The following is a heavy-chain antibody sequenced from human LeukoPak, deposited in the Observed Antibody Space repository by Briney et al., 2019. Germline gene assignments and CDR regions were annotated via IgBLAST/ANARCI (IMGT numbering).Heavy chain of an antibody. Sequence: SQTLSLTFTVSGVSISSGGYYWSWIRQPPGKGLEWIGHIQHSGGTYYSPSLRSRVTMSLDRSKNQFSLKLSSVTAADTAVYYCARGYPRGYSYIYWGQGTLVTVSS. CDR2: IQHSGGT. V-gene: IGHV4-30-2*01. CDR1: GVSISSGGYY. J-gene: IGHJ4*02. CDR3: ARGYPRGYSYIY. D-gene: IGHD5-18*01.